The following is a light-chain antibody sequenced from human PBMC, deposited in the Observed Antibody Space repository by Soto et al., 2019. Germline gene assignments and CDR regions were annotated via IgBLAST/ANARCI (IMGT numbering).Light chain of an antibody. Sequence: QSALTQPPSASGSPGQSVTISCTGTSSDAGSYNYVYWYQQHPGKVPKLMVYDVNKRPSGVRDRFSGSKSGNMAALTGSGLQAEDDADYYCTSYAGGNNVFGTGTKLTVL. CDR1: SSDAGSYNY. CDR2: DVN. CDR3: TSYAGGNNV. J-gene: IGLJ1*01. V-gene: IGLV2-8*01.